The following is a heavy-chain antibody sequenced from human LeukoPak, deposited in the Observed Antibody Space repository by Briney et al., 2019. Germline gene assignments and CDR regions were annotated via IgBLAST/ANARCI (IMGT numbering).Heavy chain of an antibody. CDR3: AADLLAGYQGTFDI. CDR2: IVIGSGDT. D-gene: IGHD2-15*01. Sequence: GTSVKVSCTASGFTFTGSAMQWVRQARGQRREGIGWIVIGSGDTTYAQTLQERATITRDLSTSTAYMELSSLTTEDTAVYYCAADLLAGYQGTFDIWGQGTMVTVSS. CDR1: GFTFTGSA. J-gene: IGHJ3*02. V-gene: IGHV1-58*02.